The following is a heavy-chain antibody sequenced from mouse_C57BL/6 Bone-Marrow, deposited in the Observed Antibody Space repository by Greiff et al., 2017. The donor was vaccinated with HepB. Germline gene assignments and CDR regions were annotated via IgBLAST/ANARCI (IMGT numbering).Heavy chain of an antibody. V-gene: IGHV1-55*01. CDR1: GYTFTSYW. Sequence: QVQLQQPGAELVKPGASVKMSCKASGYTFTSYWITWVKQRPGQGLEWIGDIYPGSGSTNYNEKFKSKATLTVDTSSSTAYMQLSSLTSENSAVYYCARRCNSCAMDYWGQGTSVTVSS. D-gene: IGHD2-1*01. J-gene: IGHJ4*01. CDR2: IYPGSGST. CDR3: ARRCNSCAMDY.